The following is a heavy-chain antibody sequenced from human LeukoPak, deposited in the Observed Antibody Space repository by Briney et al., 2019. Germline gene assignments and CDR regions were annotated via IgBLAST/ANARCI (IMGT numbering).Heavy chain of an antibody. V-gene: IGHV1-18*01. CDR2: VSVFNGNT. Sequence: GAPVKVSCKGSGYTFTTYGICWGRQAPGPGLEGVGWVSVFNGNTNYAQKLQGRVTMTTDTSTSTAYMELRSLRSDDTAVYYCARDLHCSSTSCYVGGYWFDPWGQGTLVTVSS. CDR3: ARDLHCSSTSCYVGGYWFDP. D-gene: IGHD2-2*01. J-gene: IGHJ5*02. CDR1: GYTFTTYG.